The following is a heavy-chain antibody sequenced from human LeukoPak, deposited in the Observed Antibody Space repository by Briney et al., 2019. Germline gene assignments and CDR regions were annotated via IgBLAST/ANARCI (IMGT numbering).Heavy chain of an antibody. CDR2: ISGGGGTT. V-gene: IGHV3-23*01. CDR1: GFTFGSHA. D-gene: IGHD2-2*01. CDR3: AKEAASKGDY. Sequence: TGGSLRLSCAASGFTFGSHAMSWVRQAPGKGLEWVSLISGGGGTTYYADSVKGRFTISRDNSKNTLYLQMNSLRAEDTAVYYCAKEAASKGDYWGQGTLVTVSS. J-gene: IGHJ4*02.